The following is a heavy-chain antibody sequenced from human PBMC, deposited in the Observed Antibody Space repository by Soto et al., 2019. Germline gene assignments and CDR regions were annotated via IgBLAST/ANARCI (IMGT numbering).Heavy chain of an antibody. CDR3: EREKAILEY. CDR1: VYNFTYYH. V-gene: IGHV1-46*01. D-gene: IGHD1-26*01. Sequence: SVKVSCKASVYNFTYYHVHWVRHASGQGLEWMGIINPSCGRTSYAQKFQGRFTMTRDTSTSTVYMELRSLRSEDTAVYYCEREKAILEYWGQGTPVTVSS. CDR2: INPSCGRT. J-gene: IGHJ4*02.